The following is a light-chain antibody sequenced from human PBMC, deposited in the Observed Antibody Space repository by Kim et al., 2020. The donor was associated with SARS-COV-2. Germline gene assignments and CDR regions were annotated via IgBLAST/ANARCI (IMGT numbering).Light chain of an antibody. V-gene: IGKV1-39*01. CDR2: SAS. CDR3: QQSYVTSWT. Sequence: ASVGDRVTITCRASQSIQTYVNWYQQRPGKAPKRVIYSASRLQIGVPSRFSGSGSGTDFTLTISSLQAEDVATYYCQQSYVTSWTFGQGTKVDIK. CDR1: QSIQTY. J-gene: IGKJ1*01.